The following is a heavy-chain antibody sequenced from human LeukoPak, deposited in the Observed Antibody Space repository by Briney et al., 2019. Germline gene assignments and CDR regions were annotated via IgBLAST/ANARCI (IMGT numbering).Heavy chain of an antibody. V-gene: IGHV4-39*01. Sequence: SETLSLTCTVSGGSISSSSYYWGWIRQPPGKALEWIGSIYYSGSTYYNPSLKSRVTISVDTSKNQFSLKLSSVTAADTAVYYCARRFRAFDIWGQGTMVTVSS. CDR1: GGSISSSSYY. CDR3: ARRFRAFDI. J-gene: IGHJ3*02. CDR2: IYYSGST.